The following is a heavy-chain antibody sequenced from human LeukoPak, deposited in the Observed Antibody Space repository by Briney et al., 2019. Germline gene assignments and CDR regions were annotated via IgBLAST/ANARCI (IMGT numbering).Heavy chain of an antibody. V-gene: IGHV3-73*01. CDR3: TRGFSDYFDY. CDR2: VRSKASNYAT. J-gene: IGHJ4*02. CDR1: GFSVSGFV. D-gene: IGHD2/OR15-2a*01. Sequence: HPGRSLRLSCAASGFSVSGFVLSWVRRASGKGLEWVGRVRSKASNYATVFAESMEGRFTISRDDSKNTVYLHMNSLKSEDTAVYYCTRGFSDYFDYWGQGTLVTVSS.